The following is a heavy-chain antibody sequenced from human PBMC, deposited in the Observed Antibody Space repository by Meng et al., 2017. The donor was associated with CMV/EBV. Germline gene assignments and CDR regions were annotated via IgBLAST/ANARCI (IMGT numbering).Heavy chain of an antibody. D-gene: IGHD6-6*01. CDR3: ARDGSSSSAFGDYYYYGMDV. Sequence: GESLRLSCAASGFTFSSYSMNWVRQAPGKGLEWVSSISSSSSYIYYADSVKGRFTISRDNAKNSLYLQMNSLRAEDTAVYYCARDGSSSSAFGDYYYYGMDVWGQGTTVTVSS. V-gene: IGHV3-21*01. J-gene: IGHJ6*02. CDR1: GFTFSSYS. CDR2: ISSSSSYI.